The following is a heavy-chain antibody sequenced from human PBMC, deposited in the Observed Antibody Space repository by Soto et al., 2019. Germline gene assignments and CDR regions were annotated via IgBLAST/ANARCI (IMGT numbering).Heavy chain of an antibody. CDR3: ARVTTDYYYYGMDV. D-gene: IGHD4-17*01. V-gene: IGHV4-61*01. CDR2: IYYSGST. CDR1: GGSVSSGSYY. J-gene: IGHJ6*02. Sequence: SETLSLTCTVSGGSVSSGSYYWGWIRQPPGKGLEWIGYIYYSGSTNYNPSLKSRVTISVDTSKNQFSLKLSSVTAADTAVYYCARVTTDYYYYGMDVWGQGTTVTVSS.